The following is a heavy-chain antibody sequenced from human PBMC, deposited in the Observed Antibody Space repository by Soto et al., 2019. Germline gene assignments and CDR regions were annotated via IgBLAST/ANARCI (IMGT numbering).Heavy chain of an antibody. J-gene: IGHJ4*02. CDR1: GYTFTSYA. Sequence: GASVKVFCKASGYTFTSYAMHWVRQAPGQRLEWMGWINAGNGNTKYSQKFQGRVTITRDTSASTAYMELSSMRSEDTAVYYCAREGYDSSGYRLDYWGQGTLVTVSS. D-gene: IGHD3-22*01. CDR3: AREGYDSSGYRLDY. CDR2: INAGNGNT. V-gene: IGHV1-3*01.